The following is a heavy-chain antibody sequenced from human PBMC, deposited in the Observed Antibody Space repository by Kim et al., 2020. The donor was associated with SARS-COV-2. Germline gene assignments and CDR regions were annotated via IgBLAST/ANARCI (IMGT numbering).Heavy chain of an antibody. J-gene: IGHJ4*02. Sequence: GGSLRLSCAASGFTFSSYAMSWVRQAPGKGLEWVSVIGGSGGSTNYADSVRGRFTISRDNSKNTLYLQMNSLRDEDTAVYYCTNGGSNGWNYGVYWGQGTLVTVSS. CDR3: TNGGSNGWNYGVY. D-gene: IGHD6-19*01. V-gene: IGHV3-23*01. CDR1: GFTFSSYA. CDR2: IGGSGGST.